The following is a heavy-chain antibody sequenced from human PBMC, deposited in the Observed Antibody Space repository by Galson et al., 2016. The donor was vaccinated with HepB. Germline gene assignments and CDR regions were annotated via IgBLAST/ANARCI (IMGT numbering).Heavy chain of an antibody. Sequence: TLSLTCDVSDGSITSTIWWSWVRQPPGRGLEWIGEIFPGGRTHCNPSLESRLTLTLDKSKNQLSLWLNSVTAADTALYFCARHLGTPRTRGFDYWGPGILVTVSA. CDR1: DGSITSTIW. J-gene: IGHJ4*02. CDR2: IFPGGRT. D-gene: IGHD1-7*01. CDR3: ARHLGTPRTRGFDY. V-gene: IGHV4-4*01.